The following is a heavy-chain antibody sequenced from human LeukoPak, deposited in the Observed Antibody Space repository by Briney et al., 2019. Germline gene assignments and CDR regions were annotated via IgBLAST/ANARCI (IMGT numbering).Heavy chain of an antibody. CDR3: ARETYSSSWYKTRAEYFQH. D-gene: IGHD6-13*01. CDR2: LNPNSGGT. J-gene: IGHJ1*01. V-gene: IGHV1-2*06. Sequence: ASVKVSCKASGYTFTGYYMHWVRQAPGQGLEWMGRLNPNSGGTNYAQKFQGRVTMTRDTSISTAYMELSRLRSDDTAVYYCARETYSSSWYKTRAEYFQHWGQGTLVTVSS. CDR1: GYTFTGYY.